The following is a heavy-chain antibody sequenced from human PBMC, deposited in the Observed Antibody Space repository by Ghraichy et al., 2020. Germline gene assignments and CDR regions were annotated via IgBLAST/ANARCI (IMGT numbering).Heavy chain of an antibody. J-gene: IGHJ4*02. CDR3: ALSSSWYRYYFDY. V-gene: IGHV4-34*01. D-gene: IGHD6-13*01. Sequence: GSLRLSCAVYGGSFSGYYWSWIRQPPGKGLEWIGEINHSGSTNYNPSLKSRVTISVDTSKNQFSLKLSSVTAADTAVYYCALSSSWYRYYFDYWGQGTLVTVSS. CDR1: GGSFSGYY. CDR2: INHSGST.